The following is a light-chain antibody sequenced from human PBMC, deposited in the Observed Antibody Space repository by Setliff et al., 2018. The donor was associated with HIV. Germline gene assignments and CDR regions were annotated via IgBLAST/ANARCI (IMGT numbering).Light chain of an antibody. CDR3: CSYAGSSTNV. CDR2: DVS. Sequence: QSVLTQPASVSGSPGQSITISCTGTSSDVGGYSYVSWYQQHPGKAPKLMIYDVSKRPSGVSNRFSGSKSGNTASLTISGLQAEDEADYYCCSYAGSSTNVFGTGTKVTVL. J-gene: IGLJ1*01. V-gene: IGLV2-23*02. CDR1: SSDVGGYSY.